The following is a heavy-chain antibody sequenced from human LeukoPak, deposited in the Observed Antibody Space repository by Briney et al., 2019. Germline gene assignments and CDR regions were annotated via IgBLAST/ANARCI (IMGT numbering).Heavy chain of an antibody. CDR1: GFTFSSYG. Sequence: GGSLRLSCAASGFTFSSYGMSWVRQAPGKGLEWVSAISGSGGSTYYADSVKGRFTISRDNSKNTLYLQMNSLRAEDTAVYYCASSYYDILTGYYDDYWGQGTLVTVSS. V-gene: IGHV3-23*01. CDR3: ASSYYDILTGYYDDY. D-gene: IGHD3-9*01. CDR2: ISGSGGST. J-gene: IGHJ4*02.